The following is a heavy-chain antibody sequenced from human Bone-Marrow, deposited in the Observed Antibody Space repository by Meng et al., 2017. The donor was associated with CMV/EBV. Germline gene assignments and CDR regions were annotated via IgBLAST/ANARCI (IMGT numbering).Heavy chain of an antibody. CDR1: GDTSTDDY. V-gene: IGHV1-2*02. CDR2: INVNSGDT. J-gene: IGHJ3*02. CDR3: VRPIAGKYAFDI. Sequence: ASVKVSCKTSGDTSTDDYMHWVRQAPGQGLEWMGWINVNSGDTKFAQRFQDRVTITRDTSISTAYMELTRLTSDDTAVYYCVRPIAGKYAFDIWGQGKMVTVSS. D-gene: IGHD2-21*01.